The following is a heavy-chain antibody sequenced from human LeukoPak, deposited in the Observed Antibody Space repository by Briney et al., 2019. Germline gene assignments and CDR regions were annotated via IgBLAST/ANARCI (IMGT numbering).Heavy chain of an antibody. CDR2: ISAYNCNT. J-gene: IGHJ4*02. Sequence: ASVKVSCKASGYTFTSYDINWVRQAPGQGLEWMGWISAYNCNTNYAQELQGRVTMTTDTSTTTAYMELRSLRSDDTAVYYCARPQEEDGYNYNWAFDYWGQGTLVTVSS. D-gene: IGHD5-24*01. CDR1: GYTFTSYD. CDR3: ARPQEEDGYNYNWAFDY. V-gene: IGHV1-18*01.